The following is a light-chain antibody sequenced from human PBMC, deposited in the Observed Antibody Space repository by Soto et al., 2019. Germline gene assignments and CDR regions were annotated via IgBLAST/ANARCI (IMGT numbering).Light chain of an antibody. CDR2: DVS. V-gene: IGLV2-14*03. CDR3: SSFTSSTNPV. Sequence: QSVLTQPASVSGSPGQSITISCTGTSSDVGGYNYVSWYQHHPGKAPKLMIYDVSNRPSGVSNRFSGSKSGNTASLTISGLQAEDDADYYCSSFTSSTNPVFGGGTKVTVL. CDR1: SSDVGGYNY. J-gene: IGLJ2*01.